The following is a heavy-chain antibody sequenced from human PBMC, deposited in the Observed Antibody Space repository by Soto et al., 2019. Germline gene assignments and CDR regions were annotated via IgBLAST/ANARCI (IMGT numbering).Heavy chain of an antibody. Sequence: QVQLVQSGAEVKKPGASVKVSCKASGYTFTKYGISWLRQAPGQGLEWRGWISAYNGYTQYAQRLQGRVTMTTDTSTSTAYRELRGPRSDDTAVYFCSIDPVVVVPADRIPDAFDILGLGTIFTVFS. J-gene: IGHJ3*02. V-gene: IGHV1-18*01. D-gene: IGHD2-2*01. CDR3: SIDPVVVVPADRIPDAFDI. CDR2: ISAYNGYT. CDR1: GYTFTKYG.